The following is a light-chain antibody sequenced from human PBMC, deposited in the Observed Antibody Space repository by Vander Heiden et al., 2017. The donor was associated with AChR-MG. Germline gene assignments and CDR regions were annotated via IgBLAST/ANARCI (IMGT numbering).Light chain of an antibody. V-gene: IGLV4-69*01. CDR1: SGHSSYA. CDR2: LNSDGSH. CDR3: QTWGTGIRGGLWV. J-gene: IGLJ3*02. Sequence: QLVLTQSPSASASLGASVKLTCTLSSGHSSYAIAWHQQQPEKGPRYLMKLNSDGSHSKGDGIPDRFSGSSSGAERYLTISSLQSEDEADYYCQTWGTGIRGGLWVFGGGTKLTVL.